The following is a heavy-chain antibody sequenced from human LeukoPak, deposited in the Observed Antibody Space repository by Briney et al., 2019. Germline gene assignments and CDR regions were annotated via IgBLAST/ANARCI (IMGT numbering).Heavy chain of an antibody. CDR2: IYHSGST. Sequence: PSETLSLTCAVYGGSFSGYYWGWIRQPPGKGLEWIGSIYHSGSTYYNPSLKSRVTISVDTSKNQFSLKLSSVTAADTAVYCCARGTSSHSGWFDPWGQVTLVTVSS. CDR3: ARGTSSHSGWFDP. D-gene: IGHD6-6*01. J-gene: IGHJ5*02. CDR1: GGSFSGYY. V-gene: IGHV4-34*01.